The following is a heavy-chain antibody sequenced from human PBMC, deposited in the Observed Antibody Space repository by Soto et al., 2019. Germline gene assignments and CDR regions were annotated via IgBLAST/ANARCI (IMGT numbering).Heavy chain of an antibody. CDR3: ARADIGYSSGEYNWFDP. CDR1: GGTFSSYA. V-gene: IGHV1-69*12. D-gene: IGHD3-22*01. Sequence: QVQLVQSGAEVKKPGSSVKVSCKASGGTFSSYAISWVRQAPGQGLEWMGGIIPIFGTANYAQKFQGRVTITADESTSTAYMELSSLRSEDTPVYYCARADIGYSSGEYNWFDPWGQGTLVTVSS. J-gene: IGHJ5*02. CDR2: IIPIFGTA.